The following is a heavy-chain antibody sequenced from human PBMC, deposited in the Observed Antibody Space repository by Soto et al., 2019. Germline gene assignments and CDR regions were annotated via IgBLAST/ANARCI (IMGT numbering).Heavy chain of an antibody. Sequence: WGSLRVSCVSSVFTFSIYAMSWVRQAPGKGLEWVSAISGSGGSTYYADSVKGRFTISRDNSKNTLYLQMNSLRAEDTAVYYCAKWGGSSSPRYYYYGMDVWGQGTTVTVSS. CDR3: AKWGGSSSPRYYYYGMDV. J-gene: IGHJ6*01. CDR1: VFTFSIYA. CDR2: ISGSGGST. D-gene: IGHD6-6*01. V-gene: IGHV3-23*01.